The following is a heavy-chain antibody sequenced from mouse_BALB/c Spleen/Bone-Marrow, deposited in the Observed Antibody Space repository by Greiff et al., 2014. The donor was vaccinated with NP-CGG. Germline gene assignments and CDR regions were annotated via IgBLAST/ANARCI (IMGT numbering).Heavy chain of an antibody. V-gene: IGHV1-80*01. Sequence: VQLQQSGAELERPGSSVKISCKASGYAFSSYWMNWVKQRPGQGLEWIGQIYPGDGDTNYNGNFKDKATLTTDKSSTTAYMQLSSLTSEDSAVYFCARGGRLTGYYFDYWGQGTTLTVSS. D-gene: IGHD4-1*01. CDR1: GYAFSSYW. CDR2: IYPGDGDT. CDR3: ARGGRLTGYYFDY. J-gene: IGHJ2*01.